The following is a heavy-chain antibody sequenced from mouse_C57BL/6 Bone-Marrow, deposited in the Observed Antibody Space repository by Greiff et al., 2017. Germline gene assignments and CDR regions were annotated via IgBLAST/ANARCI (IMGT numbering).Heavy chain of an antibody. D-gene: IGHD2-5*01. CDR1: GFTFSSYA. CDR2: ISSGGDYI. V-gene: IGHV5-9-1*02. J-gene: IGHJ3*01. Sequence: EVKLMESGEGLVKPGGSLKLSCAASGFTFSSYAMSWVRQIPEKRLEWVAYISSGGDYIYYADTVKGRFTISRDNARNTLYLQMSSLKSEDTAMYYCTLYSNYLAWFAYWGQGTLVTVSA. CDR3: TLYSNYLAWFAY.